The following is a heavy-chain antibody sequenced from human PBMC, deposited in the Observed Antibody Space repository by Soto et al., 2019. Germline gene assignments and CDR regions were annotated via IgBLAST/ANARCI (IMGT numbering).Heavy chain of an antibody. V-gene: IGHV3-72*01. D-gene: IGHD1-26*01. CDR2: TKHKADCYTT. CDR3: ARLWDRWFGA. J-gene: IGHJ5*02. Sequence: EVQLVESGGGLVQPGGSLRLSCAASGFTFSDPYMDWVRQAPGRGLEWVGRTKHKADCYTTEYAASVKGRFTISRDDSKSSLYLQMNSLKTDDTAVYYCARLWDRWFGALGQGNLVPVSP. CDR1: GFTFSDPY.